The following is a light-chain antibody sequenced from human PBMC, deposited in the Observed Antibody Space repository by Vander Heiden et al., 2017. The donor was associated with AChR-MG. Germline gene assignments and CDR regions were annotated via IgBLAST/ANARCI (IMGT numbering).Light chain of an antibody. Sequence: SYELTPPLSVSVAPGQAARVTCGGNHIGSNIVHWSRQKPGPAPRLGIYRDSNRPSGMPKRYSGSNSWNTATLTISRAQDGDEADYCCQVWDSSAAVVFGGGTKLTVL. J-gene: IGLJ3*02. CDR2: RDS. CDR3: QVWDSSAAVV. CDR1: HIGSNI. V-gene: IGLV3-9*01.